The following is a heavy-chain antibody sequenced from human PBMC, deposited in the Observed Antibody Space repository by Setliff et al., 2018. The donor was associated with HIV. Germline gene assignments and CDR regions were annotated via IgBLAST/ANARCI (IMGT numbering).Heavy chain of an antibody. CDR3: ARSSSSWSGWFDP. J-gene: IGHJ5*02. V-gene: IGHV4-61*02. D-gene: IGHD6-13*01. Sequence: SETLSLTCTVSGDSISSGSYYWSWIRQPAGKGLEWIGRIYTSGTTNYNPSLKSRVTISVDTSKNQFSLKLSSVTAADTAVYCCARSSSSWSGWFDPWGQGTLVTVS. CDR2: IYTSGTT. CDR1: GDSISSGSYY.